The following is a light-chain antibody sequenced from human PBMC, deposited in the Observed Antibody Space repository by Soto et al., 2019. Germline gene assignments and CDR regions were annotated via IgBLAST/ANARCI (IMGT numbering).Light chain of an antibody. Sequence: DIQMTQSPSSLSASVGDRVTITCRASESISSGLAWYQQKPGKAPNLLIYKASTLESGVPSRFSGSGSGTEFTLTISSLQPDDFATYYCQQYNSNSPFGQGTRLEI. CDR3: QQYNSNSP. J-gene: IGKJ5*01. CDR2: KAS. CDR1: ESISSG. V-gene: IGKV1-5*03.